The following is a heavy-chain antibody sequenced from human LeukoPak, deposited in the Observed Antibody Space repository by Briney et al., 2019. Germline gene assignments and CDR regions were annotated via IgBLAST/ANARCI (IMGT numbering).Heavy chain of an antibody. CDR2: INPNSGGT. V-gene: IGHV1-2*02. Sequence: ASVKVSCKAPGYMFTGYYMHWVRQAPGQGLEWMGWINPNSGGTNYAQKFQGRVTMTRDTSISTAYMDLNRLRSDDTAVYYCARVVAVTGTPVYYMDVWGKETTVTVSS. J-gene: IGHJ6*03. CDR1: GYMFTGYY. CDR3: ARVVAVTGTPVYYMDV. D-gene: IGHD6-19*01.